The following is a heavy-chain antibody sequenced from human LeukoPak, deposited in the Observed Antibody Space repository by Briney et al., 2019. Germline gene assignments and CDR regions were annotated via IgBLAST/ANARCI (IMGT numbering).Heavy chain of an antibody. D-gene: IGHD3-16*01. V-gene: IGHV4-34*01. CDR3: ARGILGLYYFDV. CDR1: GGSFSGYY. CDR2: MHYSGAT. J-gene: IGHJ2*01. Sequence: PSETLSLTCAISGGSFSGYYWAWIRGAPGKGLEWIGEMHYSGATSYKPSLRGRVTISRGTSENQLSLEVTSVTAADTAVYYCARGILGLYYFDVWGRGIPVTVSS.